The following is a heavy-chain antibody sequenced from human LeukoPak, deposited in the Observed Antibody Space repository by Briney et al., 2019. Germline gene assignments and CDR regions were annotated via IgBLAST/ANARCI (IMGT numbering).Heavy chain of an antibody. CDR1: GFTFSNYW. CDR2: IKQDGSEK. Sequence: PGGSLRLSCAASGFTFSNYWMNWVRQAPGKGLEWVANIKQDGSEKYYVDSVRGRVTISRDNAKNSLYLQMNSLRAEDTAVYYCARGMRGAFDIWGQGTMVTVSS. J-gene: IGHJ3*02. V-gene: IGHV3-7*01. CDR3: ARGMRGAFDI. D-gene: IGHD3-10*01.